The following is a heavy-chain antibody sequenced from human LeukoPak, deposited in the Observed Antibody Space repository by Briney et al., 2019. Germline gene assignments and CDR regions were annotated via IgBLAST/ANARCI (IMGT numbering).Heavy chain of an antibody. CDR2: ISYDGSNK. V-gene: IGHV3-30-3*01. CDR3: AREGGLWFGKMRDYYYHGMDV. Sequence: GRSLRLSCAASGFTFSSYAMHWVRQAPGKGLEWVAVISYDGSNKYYADSVKGRFTISRDNSKNTLYLQMNSLRAEDTAVYYCAREGGLWFGKMRDYYYHGMDVWGQGTTVTVSS. CDR1: GFTFSSYA. D-gene: IGHD3-10*01. J-gene: IGHJ6*02.